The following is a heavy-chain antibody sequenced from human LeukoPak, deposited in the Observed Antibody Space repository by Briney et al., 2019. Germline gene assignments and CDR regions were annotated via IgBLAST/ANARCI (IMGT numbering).Heavy chain of an antibody. D-gene: IGHD3-3*01. CDR2: MNPNSGNT. CDR3: ARGQRPSITIFGVVTRKYYFDY. Sequence: ASVKVSCKASGGTFTSYDINWVRQATGQGLEWMGWMNPNSGNTGYAQKFQGRVTMTRNTSISTAYMELRSLRSEDTAVYYCARGQRPSITIFGVVTRKYYFDYWGQGTLVTVSS. CDR1: GGTFTSYD. J-gene: IGHJ4*02. V-gene: IGHV1-8*01.